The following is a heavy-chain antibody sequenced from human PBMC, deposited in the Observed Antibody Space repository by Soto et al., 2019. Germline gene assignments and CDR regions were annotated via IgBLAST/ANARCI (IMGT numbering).Heavy chain of an antibody. Sequence: GPTLANRTPTLTLTCTFSGFSLSTSVVGVGWIRQPAGKSLEWLALIYWNDDKRYSPSLKSRLTITKDTSKNQVVLTMTNMDPADTATYYCEHRPDRRYNWNYRGLYFDYWGQGTLVTVYS. D-gene: IGHD1-7*01. CDR2: IYWNDDK. CDR1: GFSLSTSVVG. V-gene: IGHV2-5*01. J-gene: IGHJ4*02. CDR3: EHRPDRRYNWNYRGLYFDY.